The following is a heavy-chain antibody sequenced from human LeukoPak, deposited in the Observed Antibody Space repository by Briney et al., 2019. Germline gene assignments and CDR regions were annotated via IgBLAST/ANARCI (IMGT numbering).Heavy chain of an antibody. CDR2: INHSGST. CDR1: GGSISSGSYY. J-gene: IGHJ3*02. CDR3: ARGPGYYYDSSGYYLDAFDI. Sequence: SETLSLTCTVSGGSISSGSYYWSWIRQPPGKGLEWIGEINHSGSTNYNPSLKSRVTISVDTSKNQFSLKLSSVTAADTAVYYCARGPGYYYDSSGYYLDAFDIWGQGTMVTVSS. D-gene: IGHD3-22*01. V-gene: IGHV4-39*07.